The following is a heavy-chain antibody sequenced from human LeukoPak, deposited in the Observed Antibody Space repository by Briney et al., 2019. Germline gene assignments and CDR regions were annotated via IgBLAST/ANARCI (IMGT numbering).Heavy chain of an antibody. Sequence: TGGSLRLSCAASGFTFSSYAMHWVRQAPGKGLEWVAVISYDGSNKYYADSVKGRFTISRDNAKNSLYLQMNSLRAEDTAVYYCARRRVGSSYYYYMDVWGKGTTVTVSS. D-gene: IGHD2-2*01. CDR1: GFTFSSYA. CDR2: ISYDGSNK. CDR3: ARRRVGSSYYYYMDV. J-gene: IGHJ6*03. V-gene: IGHV3-30-3*01.